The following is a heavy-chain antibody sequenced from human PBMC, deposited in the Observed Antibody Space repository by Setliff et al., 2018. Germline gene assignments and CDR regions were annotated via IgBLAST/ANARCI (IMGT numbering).Heavy chain of an antibody. CDR1: GYTFTGYY. CDR3: ARDLVGYCSGGSCYDWDY. CDR2: INPNSGGT. V-gene: IGHV1-2*06. J-gene: IGHJ4*02. D-gene: IGHD2-15*01. Sequence: ASVKVSCKASGYTFTGYYMHWVRQAPGQGLEWMGRINPNSGGTNYAQKLQGRVTMTTDTSTSTAYMELRSLRSDDTAVYYCARDLVGYCSGGSCYDWDYWGQGTLVTV.